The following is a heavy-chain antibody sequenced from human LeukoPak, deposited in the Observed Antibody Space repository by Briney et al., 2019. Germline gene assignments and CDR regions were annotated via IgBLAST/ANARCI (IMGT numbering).Heavy chain of an antibody. CDR3: ARLNYDFWSGVWEGYYMDV. V-gene: IGHV3-7*01. CDR1: GFTVSSNY. D-gene: IGHD3-3*01. CDR2: IREDGSEK. Sequence: GGSLRLSCAASGFTVSSNYMTWVRQAPGKGLEWVANIREDGSEKYYVDSVKGRFTVSRDNAKNSLYLQVNSLRAEDTAVYYCARLNYDFWSGVWEGYYMDVWGKGTTVTVSS. J-gene: IGHJ6*03.